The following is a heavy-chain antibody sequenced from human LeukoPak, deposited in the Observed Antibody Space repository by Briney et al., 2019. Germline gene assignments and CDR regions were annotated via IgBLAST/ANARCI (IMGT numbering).Heavy chain of an antibody. CDR2: ISNSGGST. J-gene: IGHJ4*02. CDR1: GFTFSSYA. Sequence: GGSLRLSCAASGFTFSSYAMSCVRQPPGGGVEWVSAISNSGGSTYYADSVEGRFTISRDNSKSTLSLQLNSLRAEDTAVYYCARGRYSSSSVYYFDYWGQGTLVTVS. CDR3: ARGRYSSSSVYYFDY. V-gene: IGHV3-23*01. D-gene: IGHD6-6*01.